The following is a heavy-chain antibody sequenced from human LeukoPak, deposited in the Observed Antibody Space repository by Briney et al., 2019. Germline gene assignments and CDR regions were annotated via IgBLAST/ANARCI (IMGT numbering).Heavy chain of an antibody. CDR3: ARMYTYGRC. CDR1: GFSFSSFS. V-gene: IGHV3-7*01. J-gene: IGHJ1*01. CDR2: LKEDGGEE. Sequence: GGSLRLSCAASGFSFSSFSMAWVRQAPGKGLEWVANLKEDGGEEYYLDSVMGRFTISRDNAKNSLYLQMNSLRAEDTAVYFCARMYTYGRCWGQGTLVTVSS. D-gene: IGHD1-1*01.